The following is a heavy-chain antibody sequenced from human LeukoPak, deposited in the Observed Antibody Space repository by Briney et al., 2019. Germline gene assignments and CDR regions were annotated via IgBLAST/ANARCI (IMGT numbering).Heavy chain of an antibody. Sequence: SETLSLTCSVSGFFVSSGYYWGWIRQPPGKGLEWIGSIYYSGSTYYNPSLKSRVTISVDTSKNQFSLKLSSVTAADTAVYYCASADYGPNWFDPWGQGTLVTVSS. CDR1: GFFVSSGYY. CDR2: IYYSGST. J-gene: IGHJ5*02. CDR3: ASADYGPNWFDP. D-gene: IGHD4-17*01. V-gene: IGHV4-38-2*02.